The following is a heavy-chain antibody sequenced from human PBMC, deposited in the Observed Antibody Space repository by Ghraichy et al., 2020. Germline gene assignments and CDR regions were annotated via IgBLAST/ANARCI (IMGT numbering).Heavy chain of an antibody. Sequence: GGSLRLSCAASTFTLSSYWMHWVRQAPGKGLAWVSRINGDGSSTSYADSVKGRFTISRDNAKNTLYLQMTSLRAEDTAVYYCTRQSRFPNLLDHWGRGTLVTVSS. V-gene: IGHV3-74*01. CDR1: TFTLSSYW. CDR3: TRQSRFPNLLDH. J-gene: IGHJ4*02. D-gene: IGHD3-3*01. CDR2: INGDGSST.